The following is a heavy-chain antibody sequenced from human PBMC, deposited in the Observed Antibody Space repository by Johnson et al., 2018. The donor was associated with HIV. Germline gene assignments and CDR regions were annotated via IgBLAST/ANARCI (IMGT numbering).Heavy chain of an antibody. D-gene: IGHD6-13*01. CDR2: INWNGGST. V-gene: IGHV3-20*04. CDR3: VKGMDSSSWYAFDI. CDR1: GFTFDDYG. J-gene: IGHJ3*02. Sequence: VRLVESGGGVVRPGGSLRLSCAASGFTFDDYGMNWVRQAPGKGLEWVSGINWNGGSTGYADFVKGRFTISRDNAKNSLHLQMNSLRAEDTAFYYCVKGMDSSSWYAFDIWGQGTTVTVSS.